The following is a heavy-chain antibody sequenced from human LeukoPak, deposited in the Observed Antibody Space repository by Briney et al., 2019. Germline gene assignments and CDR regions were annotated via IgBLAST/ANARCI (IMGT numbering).Heavy chain of an antibody. V-gene: IGHV3-23*01. Sequence: GGSLRLSCAVSGFTFSSYAMSWVRQAPGKGLEWVSAISGSGGSTYYADSVKGRFTISRDNSKNTLYLQMNSLRAEDTAVYYCAKARYNWNWVYWGQGTLVTVSS. CDR2: ISGSGGST. CDR3: AKARYNWNWVY. CDR1: GFTFSSYA. J-gene: IGHJ4*02. D-gene: IGHD1-7*01.